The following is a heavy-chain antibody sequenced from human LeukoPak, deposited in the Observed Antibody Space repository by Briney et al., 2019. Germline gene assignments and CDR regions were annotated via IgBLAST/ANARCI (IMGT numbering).Heavy chain of an antibody. CDR1: GFTLSNYD. CDR2: ISTSSRYI. D-gene: IGHD2-2*01. J-gene: IGHJ5*02. V-gene: IGHV3-21*01. Sequence: GGSLRLSCAASGFTLSNYDMNWARQAPGKGLEWVSSISTSSRYIYYKDSVRGRFTISRDDAKNSLYLEMNSLRAEDTAVYYCARADCSSSTCYLRRSWFDPWGQGTLVTVSS. CDR3: ARADCSSSTCYLRRSWFDP.